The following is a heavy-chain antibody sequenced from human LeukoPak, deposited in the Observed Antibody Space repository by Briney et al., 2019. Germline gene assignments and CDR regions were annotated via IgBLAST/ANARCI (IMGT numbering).Heavy chain of an antibody. D-gene: IGHD3-22*01. Sequence: PSETLSLTCTVSGGSISSYYWSWIRQPPGKGLEWIGEINHSGSTNYNPSLKSRVTISVDTSKNQFSLKLSSVTAADTAVYYCARGNAYYYDSSGYLHFDYWGQGTLVTVSS. V-gene: IGHV4-34*01. CDR2: INHSGST. CDR1: GGSISSYY. J-gene: IGHJ4*02. CDR3: ARGNAYYYDSSGYLHFDY.